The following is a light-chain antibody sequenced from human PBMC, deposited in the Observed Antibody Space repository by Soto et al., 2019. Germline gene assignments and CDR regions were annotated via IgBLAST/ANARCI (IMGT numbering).Light chain of an antibody. CDR2: SAS. V-gene: IGKV3-20*01. Sequence: ELVLTQSPGTLSLSPGERATLSCRASQSFSSTYLAWYQQKPGQTPRLLIYSASSRATGIPDRFSGSGSGTDFTLTISRLEPEDFAVYYCQQYGSSPYWTFGQGTKVDIK. CDR3: QQYGSSPYWT. CDR1: QSFSSTY. J-gene: IGKJ1*01.